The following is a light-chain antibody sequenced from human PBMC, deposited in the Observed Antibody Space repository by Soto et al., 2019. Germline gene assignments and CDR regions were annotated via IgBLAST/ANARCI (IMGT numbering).Light chain of an antibody. CDR2: DAS. J-gene: IGKJ2*01. CDR3: QQYISYPYT. CDR1: QTTNTW. V-gene: IGKV1-5*01. Sequence: DIQMTQFPSTLSASVGDRVTITCRASQTTNTWLAWYQQKPGTAPKLLIYDASSLEGGVPSRFSAGGSGTEFTLTISSLQADDLATYYCQQYISYPYTFGQGTKVEIK.